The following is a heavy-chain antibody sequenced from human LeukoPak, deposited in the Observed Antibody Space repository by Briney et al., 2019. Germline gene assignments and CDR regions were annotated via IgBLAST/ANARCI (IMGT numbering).Heavy chain of an antibody. CDR3: AKDGSSSVYYFDY. CDR1: GFTFSSYA. V-gene: IGHV3-23*01. J-gene: IGHJ4*02. Sequence: GGSLRLSCAASGFTFSSYAMSWVRQAPGKGLEWVSAISGSGGSTYYADSVKGRFTISRDNSKNTLYLHMNSLRAEDTAVYYCAKDGSSSVYYFDYWGQGTLVTVSS. CDR2: ISGSGGST.